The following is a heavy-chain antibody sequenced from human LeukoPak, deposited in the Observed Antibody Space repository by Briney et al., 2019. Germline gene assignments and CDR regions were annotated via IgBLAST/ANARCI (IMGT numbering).Heavy chain of an antibody. D-gene: IGHD3-10*01. Sequence: PGGSLRLSCAASGFTFTTYAMSWVRQAPGKGLEWVSSVSDTGDRTYYADSVKGRFTTSRDNSKNTLYLHMQSLRADDTAVYYCAQGGGSGFDNWGQGTLVTVSS. CDR3: AQGGGSGFDN. V-gene: IGHV3-23*01. CDR1: GFTFTTYA. J-gene: IGHJ4*02. CDR2: VSDTGDRT.